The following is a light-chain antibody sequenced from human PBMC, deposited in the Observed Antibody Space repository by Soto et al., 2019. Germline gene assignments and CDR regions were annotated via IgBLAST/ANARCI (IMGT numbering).Light chain of an antibody. CDR1: RSNIGNNY. CDR3: ATWDSSLNTGV. V-gene: IGLV1-51*01. Sequence: QSVLTQPPSVSAAPGQRVTISCSGSRSNIGNNYVSWYQQLPGTAPTLLIYDNNNRPSGIPDRFSGSTSGTSATLGITGLQTGDEADYYCATWDSSLNTGVFGTGTKVTVL. J-gene: IGLJ1*01. CDR2: DNN.